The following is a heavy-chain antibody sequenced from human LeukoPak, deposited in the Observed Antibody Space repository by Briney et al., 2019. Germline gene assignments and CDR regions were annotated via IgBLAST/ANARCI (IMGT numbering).Heavy chain of an antibody. D-gene: IGHD5-12*01. CDR2: IYTSGST. J-gene: IGHJ4*02. V-gene: IGHV4-4*07. CDR3: ARDTGSGYDLGGFDY. CDR1: GGSISSYY. Sequence: SETLSLTCTVSGGSISSYYWSWIRQPAGKGLEWIGRIYTSGSTNYNPSLDSRVTMSVDTSKNQISLKLSPVTATDTAVYYCARDTGSGYDLGGFDYWGQGTLVTVSS.